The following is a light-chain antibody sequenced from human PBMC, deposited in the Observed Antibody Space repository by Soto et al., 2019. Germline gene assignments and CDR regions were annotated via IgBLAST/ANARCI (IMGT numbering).Light chain of an antibody. CDR2: DVS. V-gene: IGLV2-11*01. J-gene: IGLJ1*01. CDR3: CSYAGSYTWV. CDR1: SSDVGGYNF. Sequence: QSALTQPRSVSGSPGQSVTISCTGTSSDVGGYNFVSWYQHHPGKAPKLMIYDVSKRPSGVPDRFSGSKSGNTASLTISGLQAEDEADYYCCSYAGSYTWVFGNGTKLTVL.